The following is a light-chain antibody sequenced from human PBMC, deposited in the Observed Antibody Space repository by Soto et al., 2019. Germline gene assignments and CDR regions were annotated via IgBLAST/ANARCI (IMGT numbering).Light chain of an antibody. CDR3: QQYNNWPPLT. Sequence: IVLTQSPATLSFSPCEIATLSCSSSQGVSRYLAWYQQKPGQSPRLLIYDTSNRATGIPARFSGSGSGTDFTLTISSLEPEDFAVYYCQQYNNWPPLTFGGGTKVDIK. CDR1: QGVSRY. J-gene: IGKJ4*01. V-gene: IGKV3-11*01. CDR2: DTS.